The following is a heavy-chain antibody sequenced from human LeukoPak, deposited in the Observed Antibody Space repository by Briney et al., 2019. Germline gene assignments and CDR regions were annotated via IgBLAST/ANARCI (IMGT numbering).Heavy chain of an antibody. CDR2: MNPNSGNT. V-gene: IGHV1-8*01. CDR1: GYTFTSYD. D-gene: IGHD5-18*01. J-gene: IGHJ4*02. Sequence: ASVKVSCKASGYTFTSYDINWVRQAPGRGLEWMGWMNPNSGNTGYAQKFQGRVTMTRNTSISTAYMELSSLRSEDTAVYYCARIKRGYSYGNFDYWGQGTLVTVSS. CDR3: ARIKRGYSYGNFDY.